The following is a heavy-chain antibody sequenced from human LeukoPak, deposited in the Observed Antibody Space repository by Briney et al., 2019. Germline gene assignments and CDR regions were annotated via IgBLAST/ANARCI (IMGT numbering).Heavy chain of an antibody. CDR2: IKQDGSEK. Sequence: GGSLRLSCAASGFTFSSYWMSWVRQAPRKGLEWVANIKQDGSEKYYVDSVKGRFTISRDNAKNSLYLQMNSLRAEDTAVDYCARDRSYYDSRFYWGQGTLVTVSS. CDR3: ARDRSYYDSRFY. J-gene: IGHJ4*02. CDR1: GFTFSSYW. V-gene: IGHV3-7*01. D-gene: IGHD3-22*01.